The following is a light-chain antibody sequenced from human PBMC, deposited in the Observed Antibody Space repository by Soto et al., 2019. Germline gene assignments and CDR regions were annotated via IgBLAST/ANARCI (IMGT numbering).Light chain of an antibody. Sequence: QSALTQPPAVSGAPGQRITISCTGSSSNIGAGYDVHWYRQLPGAAPKLLIFADTKRPSGVPDRFSGSQSGSSASLAITGLQAEVAADYFCQSYDSSLSGLYVFGTGTKVTVL. CDR2: ADT. V-gene: IGLV1-40*01. CDR3: QSYDSSLSGLYV. J-gene: IGLJ1*01. CDR1: SSNIGAGYD.